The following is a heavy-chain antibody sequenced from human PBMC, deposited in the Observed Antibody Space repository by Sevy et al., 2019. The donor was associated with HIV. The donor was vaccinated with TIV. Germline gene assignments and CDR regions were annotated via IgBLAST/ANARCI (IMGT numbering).Heavy chain of an antibody. Sequence: GGSLRLSCAASGFTFSTYSMNWVRQAPGKGLEWVSSISSRSSHIYYADSVKGRFTVSRDNAKNSVYLQMNSLGAEDTAMDYCTRARGGVAASGDYWGQGTLVTVSS. CDR3: TRARGGVAASGDY. J-gene: IGHJ4*02. D-gene: IGHD6-13*01. CDR1: GFTFSTYS. V-gene: IGHV3-21*06. CDR2: ISSRSSHI.